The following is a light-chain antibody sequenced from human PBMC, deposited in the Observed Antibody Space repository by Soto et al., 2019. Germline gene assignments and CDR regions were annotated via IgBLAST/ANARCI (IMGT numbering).Light chain of an antibody. Sequence: QSVLTQPPSASGSPGQSVTISCTGTSSDVGGYNFVSWYQQHPGKVPKTMIYEVSKRPSGVPDRFSGSKSGNTASLTVSGLQAEDEADYYCSSFGGGIKVLFGGGTKLTVL. CDR3: SSFGGGIKVL. J-gene: IGLJ3*02. V-gene: IGLV2-8*01. CDR1: SSDVGGYNF. CDR2: EVS.